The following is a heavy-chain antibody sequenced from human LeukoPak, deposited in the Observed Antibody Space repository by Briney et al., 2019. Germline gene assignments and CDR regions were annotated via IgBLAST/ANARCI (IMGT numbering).Heavy chain of an antibody. CDR1: GFTLRTYW. CDR3: ARVNYDFWSGYQFLFDY. J-gene: IGHJ4*02. D-gene: IGHD3-3*01. Sequence: GGSLRLSCAASGFTLRTYWMSWVRQAPGKGLEWVANIKQDGSEKYYVDSVKGRFTISRDNAKNSLYLQMNSLRAEDTAVYYCARVNYDFWSGYQFLFDYWGQGTLVTVSS. V-gene: IGHV3-7*01. CDR2: IKQDGSEK.